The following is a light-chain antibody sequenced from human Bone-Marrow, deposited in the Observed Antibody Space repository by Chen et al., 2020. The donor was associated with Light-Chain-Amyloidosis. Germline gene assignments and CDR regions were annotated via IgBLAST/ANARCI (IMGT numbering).Light chain of an antibody. CDR1: DLPTKY. Sequence: SYDLNHPPSVSFSPGPTSRITCSGDDLPTKYAYWYQQKPGQAPVLVIHRDTERPSGISERFSGSSSGTTATLTISGVQAEDEADYHCQSADSSGTYEVIFGGGTKLTVL. CDR3: QSADSSGTYEVI. CDR2: RDT. V-gene: IGLV3-25*03. J-gene: IGLJ2*01.